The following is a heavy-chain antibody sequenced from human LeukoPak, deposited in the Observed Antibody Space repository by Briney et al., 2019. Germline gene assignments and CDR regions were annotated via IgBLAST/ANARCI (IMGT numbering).Heavy chain of an antibody. CDR2: INPSGGST. D-gene: IGHD2-2*02. J-gene: IGHJ4*02. V-gene: IGHV1-46*03. CDR3: ASSVVPAAIDY. CDR1: GYTFTSYY. Sequence: ASVKVSCKASGYTFTSYYMHWVRQAPGQGLEWMGIINPSGGSTSYAQKFQGRVTTTRDTSTSTVYMELSSLRSEDTAVYYRASSVVPAAIDYWGQGTLVTVSS.